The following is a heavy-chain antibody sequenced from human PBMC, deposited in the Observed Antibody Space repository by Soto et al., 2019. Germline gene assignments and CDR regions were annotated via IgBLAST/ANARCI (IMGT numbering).Heavy chain of an antibody. Sequence: GGSLRLSCAASGFTFSGYAMSWVRQAPGKGLEWVSAISGSGGSTYYADSVKGRFTISRDNSKNTLYLQMNSLRAEDTAVYYCAKDGGLAARPGYFDYWGQGTLVTVSS. J-gene: IGHJ4*02. CDR3: AKDGGLAARPGYFDY. CDR2: ISGSGGST. D-gene: IGHD6-6*01. V-gene: IGHV3-23*01. CDR1: GFTFSGYA.